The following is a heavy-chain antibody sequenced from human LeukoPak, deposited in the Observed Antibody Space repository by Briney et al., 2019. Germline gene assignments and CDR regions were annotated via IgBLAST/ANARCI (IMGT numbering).Heavy chain of an antibody. Sequence: GASLRLSCAASGFTFRRYAMSWVRQARGKGLEGVSGISGSGGSTYYADAVKGRFTISRDNSKNTLYLQMNSLRAEDTAVYYCAKDLRGPLFDYWGQGTLVTVSS. J-gene: IGHJ4*02. V-gene: IGHV3-23*01. CDR1: GFTFRRYA. CDR2: ISGSGGST. CDR3: AKDLRGPLFDY. D-gene: IGHD6-25*01.